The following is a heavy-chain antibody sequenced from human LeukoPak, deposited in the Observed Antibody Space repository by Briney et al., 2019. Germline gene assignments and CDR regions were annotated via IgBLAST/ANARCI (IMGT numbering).Heavy chain of an antibody. J-gene: IGHJ3*02. CDR1: GFTFSSYA. Sequence: PGGSLRLSCAASGFTFSSYAMSWVRQAPGKGLEWVSAISGSGGSTYYADSVKGRFTISRDSSKNTLYLQMNSLRAEDTAVYYCAKDGVYDYVWGSYRYDAFDIWGQGTMVTVSS. D-gene: IGHD3-16*02. V-gene: IGHV3-23*01. CDR3: AKDGVYDYVWGSYRYDAFDI. CDR2: ISGSGGST.